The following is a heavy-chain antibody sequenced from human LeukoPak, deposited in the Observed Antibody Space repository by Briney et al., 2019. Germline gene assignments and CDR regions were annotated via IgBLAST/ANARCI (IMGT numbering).Heavy chain of an antibody. CDR3: ARDPYSGTYGDTYYYYMDV. Sequence: GGSLRLSCAASGFTFSDYYMSWIRQAPGKGLEWVSYISSSDSTIYYADSVKGRFTISRDNARNSLYLQMNSLRAEDTAVYYCARDPYSGTYGDTYYYYMDVWGKGTTVTISS. V-gene: IGHV3-11*04. CDR1: GFTFSDYY. CDR2: ISSSDSTI. J-gene: IGHJ6*03. D-gene: IGHD1-26*01.